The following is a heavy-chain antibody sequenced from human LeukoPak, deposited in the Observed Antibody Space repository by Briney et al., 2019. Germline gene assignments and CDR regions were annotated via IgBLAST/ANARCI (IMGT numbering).Heavy chain of an antibody. Sequence: GRSLRLSCAASGFTFSSYGMHWVRQAPGKGLEWVAVIWYDGSNKYYADSVKGRFTISRDNSKNTLYLQMNSLRAEDTAVYYCARGRPQQPRIIGYWGQGTLVTVSS. CDR2: IWYDGSNK. V-gene: IGHV3-33*01. CDR3: ARGRPQQPRIIGY. CDR1: GFTFSSYG. D-gene: IGHD6-13*01. J-gene: IGHJ4*02.